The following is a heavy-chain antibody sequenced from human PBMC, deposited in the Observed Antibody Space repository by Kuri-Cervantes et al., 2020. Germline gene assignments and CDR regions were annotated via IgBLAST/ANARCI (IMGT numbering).Heavy chain of an antibody. J-gene: IGHJ5*02. CDR1: GGSFTGYY. D-gene: IGHD6-13*01. CDR3: ARSGSSWLSAGSWFDP. Sequence: GSLRLSCAVYGGSFTGYYWTWIRQSPGKGLEWIGEINHSGSTNYNPSLKSRVTISVDTSKNQFSLKLNSVTAADTAVYYCARSGSSWLSAGSWFDPWGQGTLVTVSS. CDR2: INHSGST. V-gene: IGHV4-34*01.